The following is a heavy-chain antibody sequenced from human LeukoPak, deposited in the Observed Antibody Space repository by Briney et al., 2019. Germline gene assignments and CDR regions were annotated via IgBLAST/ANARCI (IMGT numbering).Heavy chain of an antibody. CDR1: GFTFSSYA. CDR2: ISGSGGNT. V-gene: IGHV3-23*01. Sequence: GGSLRFSCAASGFTFSSYAMSWVRQAPGKGLEGVSLISGSGGNTYYADSVKGRFTISRDNSKNTLYLQMNSLRAEDTAVYYCAKDRRGGLWFGESSDYWGQGTLVTVSS. J-gene: IGHJ4*02. D-gene: IGHD3-10*01. CDR3: AKDRRGGLWFGESSDY.